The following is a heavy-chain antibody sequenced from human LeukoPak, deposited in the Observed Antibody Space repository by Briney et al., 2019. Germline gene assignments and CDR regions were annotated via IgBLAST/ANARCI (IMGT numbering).Heavy chain of an antibody. Sequence: GGSLRLSCAASGFTFSSYDMYWVRQAPGKGLEWVAIISYDGSDKYYADSVKGRFTISRDNSKNTLFLQMDSLIPEATAVYYCAKDNVCHTQLGAYYYYYCMDVWGQGTTVTVSS. V-gene: IGHV3-30*18. CDR1: GFTFSSYD. CDR3: AKDNVCHTQLGAYYYYYCMDV. J-gene: IGHJ6*02. CDR2: ISYDGSDK. D-gene: IGHD6-6*01.